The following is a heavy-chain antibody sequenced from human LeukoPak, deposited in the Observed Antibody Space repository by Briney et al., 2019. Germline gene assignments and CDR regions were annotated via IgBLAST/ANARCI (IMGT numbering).Heavy chain of an antibody. CDR3: ARDYSSGWFRKGAY. Sequence: GGSLRLSCSGSGLTFRSYTMAWVRQAPGKGLEWVSSIDGDGTLKYYADSLKGRFTISRDNANNSVYLQMNSLTADDSGLYFCARDYSSGWFRKGAYWGQGTRVLVSS. CDR1: GLTFRSYT. CDR2: IDGDGTLK. D-gene: IGHD6-19*01. V-gene: IGHV3-21*06. J-gene: IGHJ4*02.